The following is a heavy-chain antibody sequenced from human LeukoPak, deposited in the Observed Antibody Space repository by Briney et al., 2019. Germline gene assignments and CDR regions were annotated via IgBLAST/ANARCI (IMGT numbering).Heavy chain of an antibody. CDR3: ARQRQAIYYYYYMDV. CDR1: GGSISSSSYY. J-gene: IGHJ6*03. CDR2: IYYSGST. Sequence: SETLSLTRTVSGGSISSSSYYWGWIRQPPGKGLEWIGSIYYSGSTYYNPSLKSRVTISVDTSKNQFSLKLGSVTAADTAVYYCARQRQAIYYYYYMDVWGKGTTVTVSS. V-gene: IGHV4-39*01.